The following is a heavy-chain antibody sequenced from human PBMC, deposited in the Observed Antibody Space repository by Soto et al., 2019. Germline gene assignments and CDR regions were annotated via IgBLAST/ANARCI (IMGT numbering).Heavy chain of an antibody. CDR2: ISKDGSVK. Sequence: GGSLRLSCAASGFPFSSYGMHWVRQAPGKGLEWVAVISKDGSVKYYADSVKGRFTISRDNSKNTLYLQMNSLGAEDTAAYYCTGEVASGYWGQGTLVTVSS. CDR1: GFPFSSYG. J-gene: IGHJ4*02. D-gene: IGHD2-8*02. V-gene: IGHV3-30*03. CDR3: TGEVASGY.